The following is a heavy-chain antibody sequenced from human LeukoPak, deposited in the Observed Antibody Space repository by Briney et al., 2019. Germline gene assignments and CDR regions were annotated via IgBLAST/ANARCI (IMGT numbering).Heavy chain of an antibody. CDR2: ISYDGNNK. V-gene: IGHV3-30-3*01. CDR3: ARDIDGDYYFDY. CDR1: GFTFSSYA. J-gene: IGHJ4*02. Sequence: GGSLRLSRAASGFTFSSYAMQWVRQAPGKGLEWVALISYDGNNKYYADSVKGRFTISRDNSKNTLYLQMNSLRAEDTAVYYCARDIDGDYYFDYWGQGTLVTVSS. D-gene: IGHD4-17*01.